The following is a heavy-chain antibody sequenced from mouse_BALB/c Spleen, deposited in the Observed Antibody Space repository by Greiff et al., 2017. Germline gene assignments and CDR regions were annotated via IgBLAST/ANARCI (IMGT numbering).Heavy chain of an antibody. CDR1: GYSITSDYA. D-gene: IGHD2-4*01. Sequence: VQLQQSGPGLVKPSQSLSLTCTVTGYSITSDYAWNWIRQFPGNKLEWMGYISYSGSTSYNPSLKSRISITRDTSKNQFFLQLNSVTTEDTATYYCARFSYDYDSWFAYWGQGTLVTVSA. J-gene: IGHJ3*01. CDR3: ARFSYDYDSWFAY. CDR2: ISYSGST. V-gene: IGHV3-2*02.